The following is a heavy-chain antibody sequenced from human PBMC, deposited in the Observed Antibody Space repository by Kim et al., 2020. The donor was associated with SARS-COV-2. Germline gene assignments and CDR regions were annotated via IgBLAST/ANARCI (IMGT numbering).Heavy chain of an antibody. J-gene: IGHJ4*02. V-gene: IGHV1-3*01. Sequence: YAQKFQGRVNIPREPSASTAYMELGSLRSEDTAVYYCARDFGPAVAGFVYWGQGTLVTVSS. D-gene: IGHD6-19*01. CDR3: ARDFGPAVAGFVY.